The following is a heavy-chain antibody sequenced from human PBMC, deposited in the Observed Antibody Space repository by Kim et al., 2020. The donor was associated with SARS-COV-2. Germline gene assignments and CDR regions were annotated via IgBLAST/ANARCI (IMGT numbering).Heavy chain of an antibody. CDR1: GFTFSSYG. D-gene: IGHD2-2*01. CDR2: IWYDGSNK. CDR3: ARAEEDIVVVPAARGCDY. V-gene: IGHV3-33*01. Sequence: GGSLRLSCAASGFTFSSYGMHWVRQAPGKGLEWVAVIWYDGSNKYYADSVKGRFTISRDNSKNTLYLQMNSLRAEDTAVYYCARAEEDIVVVPAARGCDYWGQGTLVTVSS. J-gene: IGHJ4*02.